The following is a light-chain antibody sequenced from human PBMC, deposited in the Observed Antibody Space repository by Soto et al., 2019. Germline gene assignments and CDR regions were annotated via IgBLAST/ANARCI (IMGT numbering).Light chain of an antibody. CDR3: QQSYTAPYT. J-gene: IGKJ3*01. CDR1: RSISNY. Sequence: DIQMTQSPSSLSASVGDAVYLTCRTSRSISNYLNWYQQKPGRAPKLLISGASTLQRGVPSRFSGSGSGTTFTRTITSLQPDDCAIYFCQQSYTAPYTVGPGTKVEIK. CDR2: GAS. V-gene: IGKV1-39*01.